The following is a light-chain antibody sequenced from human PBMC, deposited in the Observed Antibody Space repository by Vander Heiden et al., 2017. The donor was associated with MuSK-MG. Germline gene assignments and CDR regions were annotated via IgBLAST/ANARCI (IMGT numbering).Light chain of an antibody. V-gene: IGKV3-15*01. CDR1: QSVSAT. J-gene: IGKJ1*01. Sequence: ELVMTQSPATLSASPGERATLSCRASQSVSATLAWYQQKPGQTPRRLLYGASTRSTGIPATFSGTGSGTEFTLTISILMSEDIAVSYTQQYKNQPLTFGQGTKLEIK. CDR3: QQYKNQPLT. CDR2: GAS.